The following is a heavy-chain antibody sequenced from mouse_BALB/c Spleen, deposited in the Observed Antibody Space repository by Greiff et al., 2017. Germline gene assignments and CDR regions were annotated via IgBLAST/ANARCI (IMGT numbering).Heavy chain of an antibody. J-gene: IGHJ3*01. Sequence: ESGPGLVKPSQSLSLTCTVTGYSITSDYAWNWIRQFPGNKLEWMGYISYSGSTSYNPSLKSRISITRDTSKNQFFLQLNSVTTEDTATYYCARSGTRAWFAYWGQGTLVTVSA. CDR1: GYSITSDYA. D-gene: IGHD4-1*01. V-gene: IGHV3-2*02. CDR3: ARSGTRAWFAY. CDR2: ISYSGST.